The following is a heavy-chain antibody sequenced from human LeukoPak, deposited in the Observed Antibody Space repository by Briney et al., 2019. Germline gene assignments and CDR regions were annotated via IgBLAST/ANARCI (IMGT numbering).Heavy chain of an antibody. J-gene: IGHJ6*03. CDR2: ISAYNGNT. D-gene: IGHD4-17*01. CDR1: GYTFTNYG. V-gene: IGHV1-18*01. CDR3: ARGYPGGGDPDYYYYMDV. Sequence: ASVKVSCKASGYTFTNYGISWVRQAPGQGLEWMGWISAYNGNTNYAQKFQGRVTITADESTSTAYMELSSLRSEDTAVYYCARGYPGGGDPDYYYYMDVWGKGTTVTISS.